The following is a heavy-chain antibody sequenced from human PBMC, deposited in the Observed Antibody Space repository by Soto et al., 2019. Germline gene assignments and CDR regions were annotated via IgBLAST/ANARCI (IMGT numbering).Heavy chain of an antibody. D-gene: IGHD3-3*01. CDR3: ARYRRYDAHDYYYNAMDV. CDR1: GFTFRTYT. CDR2: IRGFSPYT. V-gene: IGHV3-21*01. J-gene: IGHJ6*02. Sequence: GGSLTLSCVASGFTFRTYTMNWVRQAPGKGLEWVSGIRGFSPYTFYAESVKGRFTISRDNSKNSLYLQMNSLGVEDTAVYYCARYRRYDAHDYYYNAMDVWGQGTTVTVSS.